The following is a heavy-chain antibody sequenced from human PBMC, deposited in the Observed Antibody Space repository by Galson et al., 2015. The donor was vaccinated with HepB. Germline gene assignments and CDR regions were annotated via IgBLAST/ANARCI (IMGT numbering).Heavy chain of an antibody. CDR3: ARLAPGDYVWGSYRGNWFDP. CDR1: GYTFTSYG. D-gene: IGHD3-16*02. V-gene: IGHV1-18*04. Sequence: SVKVSCKASGYTFTSYGISWVRQAPGQGLEWMGWISAYNGNTNYAQKLQGRVTMTTDTSTSTAYMELRSLRSDDTAVYYCARLAPGDYVWGSYRGNWFDPWGQGTLVTVSS. J-gene: IGHJ5*02. CDR2: ISAYNGNT.